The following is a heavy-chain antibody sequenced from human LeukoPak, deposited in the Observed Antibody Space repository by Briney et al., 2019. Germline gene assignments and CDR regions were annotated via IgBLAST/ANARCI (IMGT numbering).Heavy chain of an antibody. V-gene: IGHV1-24*01. J-gene: IGHJ4*02. CDR2: FDPEDGET. D-gene: IGHD4-17*01. Sequence: ASVKVSCKVSGYTLTELSMHWVRQAPGKGLEWRGGFDPEDGETIYAQKFQGRVTMTEDTSTDTAYMELSRLRSEDTAVYYCATTTVTTQLASYWGQGTLVTVSS. CDR1: GYTLTELS. CDR3: ATTTVTTQLASY.